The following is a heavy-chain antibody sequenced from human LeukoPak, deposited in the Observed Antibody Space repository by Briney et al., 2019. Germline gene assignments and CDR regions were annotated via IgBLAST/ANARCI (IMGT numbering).Heavy chain of an antibody. CDR3: AREKDTVFDY. CDR2: IGGSGVSI. J-gene: IGHJ4*02. V-gene: IGHV3-23*01. CDR1: GVTLNRDV. Sequence: PVRSLSLSSTASGVTLNRDVFNWVCETPRRGVGWVSSIGGSGVSIFYADSVKGRFTISRNNGKHTVYLQMNSLRAEDTAVCYCAREKDTVFDYWGQGTLVTVSS. D-gene: IGHD4-17*01.